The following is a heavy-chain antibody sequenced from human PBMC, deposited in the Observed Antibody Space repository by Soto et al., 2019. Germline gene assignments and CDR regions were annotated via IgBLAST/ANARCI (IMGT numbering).Heavy chain of an antibody. V-gene: IGHV6-1*01. CDR3: GRIIGNSWLDS. J-gene: IGHJ5*01. CDR1: GDSVSSNHAT. CDR2: TYYRSKWYY. D-gene: IGHD3-10*01. Sequence: PTPTHSLTCAISGDSVSSNHATSDCIRQSPSRGLEWLGRTYYRSKWYYDYALSVKSRITINPDTSNNQLSLQLNSVTPDDTAVYYCGRIIGNSWLDSWAQGTLVNVSS.